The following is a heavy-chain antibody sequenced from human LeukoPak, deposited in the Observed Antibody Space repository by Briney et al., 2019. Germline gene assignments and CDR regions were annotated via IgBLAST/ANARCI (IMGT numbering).Heavy chain of an antibody. CDR2: ISNNGGNT. Sequence: GGSLRLSCVASGFSFSSHAMHWVRQAPGKGLEYVSAISNNGGNTYYASSVKGKFTISRDNAKNSLYLQMNSLRSEDTAVYYCAREKYYYDSTGYCFDYWGQGTLVTVSS. CDR1: GFSFSSHA. V-gene: IGHV3-64*01. J-gene: IGHJ4*02. D-gene: IGHD3-22*01. CDR3: AREKYYYDSTGYCFDY.